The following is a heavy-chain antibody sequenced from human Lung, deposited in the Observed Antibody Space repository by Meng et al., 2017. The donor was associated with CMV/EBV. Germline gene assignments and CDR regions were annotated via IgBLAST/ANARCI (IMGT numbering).Heavy chain of an antibody. V-gene: IGHV3-30-3*01. J-gene: IGHJ4*02. CDR1: GFXFSSYA. D-gene: IGHD3-3*01. CDR3: ARDLERGRFLEWLSSFDS. Sequence: GGSXRLXFEVSGFXFSSYAMPGVRQAPGKGLEWVAVISYDGSNKYYADSVKGRFTISRDNSKNTLYLQMNSLRAEDTAVYYCARDLERGRFLEWLSSFDSWXQGTXVTVSS. CDR2: ISYDGSNK.